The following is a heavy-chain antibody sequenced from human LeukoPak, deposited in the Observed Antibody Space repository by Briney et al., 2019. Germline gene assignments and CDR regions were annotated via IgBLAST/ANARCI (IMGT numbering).Heavy chain of an antibody. V-gene: IGHV3-21*01. Sequence: GGSLRLSCAASGFTFSGYAMSWVRQAPGKGLEWVSSISSSSSYIYYADSVKGRFTISRDNAKNSLYLQMNSLRAEDTAVYYCARGVAVAGSWGVDYWGQGTLVTVSS. CDR2: ISSSSSYI. CDR3: ARGVAVAGSWGVDY. D-gene: IGHD6-19*01. CDR1: GFTFSGYA. J-gene: IGHJ4*02.